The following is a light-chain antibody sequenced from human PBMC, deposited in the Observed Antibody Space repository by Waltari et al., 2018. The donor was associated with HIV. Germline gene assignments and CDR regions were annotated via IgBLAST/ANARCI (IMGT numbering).Light chain of an antibody. J-gene: IGKJ1*01. Sequence: EIVLTQSQGTLSLSPGETAILSCRTTQSISNNFLAWYQQKPGQPPRLLIYSAFIRATGIPDRFSGSGAGTDFTLSISRLEPEDFAVYYCHQYGTAPRTFGQGTTVEIK. CDR2: SAF. V-gene: IGKV3-20*01. CDR3: HQYGTAPRT. CDR1: QSISNNF.